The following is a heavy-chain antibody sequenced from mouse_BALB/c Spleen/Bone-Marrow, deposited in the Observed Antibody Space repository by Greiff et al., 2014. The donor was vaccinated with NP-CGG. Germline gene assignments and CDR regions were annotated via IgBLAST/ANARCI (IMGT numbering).Heavy chain of an antibody. Sequence: EVKLMESGGGLVKPGGSLKLSYAASGFTFSDYYMYWVRQTPEKRLEWVATISDGGSYTYYPDSVKGRFTISRDNAKNNLYLQMSSLKSEDTAMYYCARDRRITTATYAMDYWGQGTSVTVSS. CDR3: ARDRRITTATYAMDY. J-gene: IGHJ4*01. CDR2: ISDGGSYT. CDR1: GFTFSDYY. V-gene: IGHV5-4*02. D-gene: IGHD1-2*01.